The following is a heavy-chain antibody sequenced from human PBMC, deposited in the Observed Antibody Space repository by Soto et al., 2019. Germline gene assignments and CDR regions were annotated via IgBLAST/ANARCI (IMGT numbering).Heavy chain of an antibody. CDR1: GFTFSNAW. CDR3: TTATLEYSSSSVYYYYGMDV. V-gene: IGHV3-15*07. Sequence: PGGSLRHSCAASGFTFSNAWINWVRQAPGKGLEWVGRIKSKTDGGTTDYAAPVKGRFAISRDDSKNMVYLEMNSLKTEDTAVYYCTTATLEYSSSSVYYYYGMDVRAQRTTVTVSS. J-gene: IGHJ6*02. D-gene: IGHD6-6*01. CDR2: IKSKTDGGTT.